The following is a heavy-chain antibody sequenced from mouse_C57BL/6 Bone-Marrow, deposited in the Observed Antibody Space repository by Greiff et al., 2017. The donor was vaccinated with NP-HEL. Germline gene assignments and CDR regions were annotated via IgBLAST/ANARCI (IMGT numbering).Heavy chain of an antibody. D-gene: IGHD1-1*01. CDR1: GYAFTNYL. J-gene: IGHJ2*01. V-gene: IGHV1-54*01. CDR2: INPGSGGT. Sequence: VQLQQSGAELVRPGTSVKVSCKASGYAFTNYLIEWVKQRPGQGLEWIGVINPGSGGTNYNEKFKGKATLTADKSSSTAYMQLSSLTSEDSAVYFCARSRPHYYGSRSSYHFDYWGQGTTLTVSS. CDR3: ARSRPHYYGSRSSYHFDY.